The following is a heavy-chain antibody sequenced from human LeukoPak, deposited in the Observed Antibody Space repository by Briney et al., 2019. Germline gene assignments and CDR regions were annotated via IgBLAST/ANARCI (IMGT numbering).Heavy chain of an antibody. J-gene: IGHJ5*02. CDR3: ARGRVGETSWFDP. Sequence: GASVKVSCKASGYSFTSYAMQWVRQAPGQRLEWMGWINAGNGNTKYSQTFQCRVTITRDTSASTAYMELSSLRSEDTAVYFCARGRVGETSWFDPWGQGTLVTVSS. D-gene: IGHD1-1*01. CDR1: GYSFTSYA. CDR2: INAGNGNT. V-gene: IGHV1-3*01.